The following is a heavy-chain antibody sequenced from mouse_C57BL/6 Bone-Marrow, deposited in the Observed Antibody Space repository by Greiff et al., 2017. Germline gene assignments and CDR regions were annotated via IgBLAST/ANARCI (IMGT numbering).Heavy chain of an antibody. CDR1: GYTFTSYW. CDR3: ARERVLRSYWYFDV. J-gene: IGHJ1*03. CDR2: IDPSDSYT. Sequence: QVQLQQPGAELVMPGASVKLSCKASGYTFTSYWMHWVKQRPGQGLEWIGEIDPSDSYTNYKQKFKGKSTLTVDKSSSTAYMQLTSLTSEDSAVCYCARERVLRSYWYFDVWGTGTAVTVSS. V-gene: IGHV1-69*01. D-gene: IGHD1-1*01.